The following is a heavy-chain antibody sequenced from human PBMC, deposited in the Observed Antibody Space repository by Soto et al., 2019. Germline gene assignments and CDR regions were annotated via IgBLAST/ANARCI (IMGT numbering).Heavy chain of an antibody. V-gene: IGHV3-33*01. CDR3: ARDGIGSAAFWGYLDY. D-gene: IGHD3-16*01. Sequence: QVHLVESGGGVVQPGRSLRLSCAAPGSIFRGYGMHWVRQAPGKGLEWVAIIRFDGSNINYADAVMGRFTISRDNSNKRLYLEMNSLRVEDTAVYYRARDGIGSAAFWGYLDYGGQGTLVTVSS. CDR2: IRFDGSNI. CDR1: GSIFRGYG. J-gene: IGHJ4*02.